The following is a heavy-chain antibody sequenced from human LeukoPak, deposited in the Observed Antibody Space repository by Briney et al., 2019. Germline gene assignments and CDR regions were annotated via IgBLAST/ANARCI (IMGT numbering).Heavy chain of an antibody. CDR2: ISYDGSNK. V-gene: IGHV3-30-3*01. J-gene: IGHJ4*02. Sequence: PGGSLRLSCAASGFTFSSYAMHWVRQAPGKGLEWVAVISYDGSNKYYADSVKGRFTISRDNSKNTLYLQMNSLRAEDTAVYYCAKDKSKRDFWSGYYPDYWGQGALVTVSS. CDR3: AKDKSKRDFWSGYYPDY. D-gene: IGHD3-3*01. CDR1: GFTFSSYA.